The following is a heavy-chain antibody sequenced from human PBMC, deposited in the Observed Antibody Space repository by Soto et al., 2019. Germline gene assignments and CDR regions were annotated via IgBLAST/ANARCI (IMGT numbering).Heavy chain of an antibody. Sequence: QVQLVQSGAEEKKPGASVKVSCKASGYTFTSYAMHWLRKAPGQRLEWMGWINAGNGNTKYSQKFQGIVTITRDTSASTAYIELSSLRSEDTAVYSFARAPSWWSFDLWGRGTLVTVSS. CDR3: ARAPSWWSFDL. J-gene: IGHJ2*01. V-gene: IGHV1-3*05. CDR2: INAGNGNT. CDR1: GYTFTSYA.